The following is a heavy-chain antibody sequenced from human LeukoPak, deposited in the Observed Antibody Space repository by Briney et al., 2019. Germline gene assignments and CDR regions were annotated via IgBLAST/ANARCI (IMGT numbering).Heavy chain of an antibody. J-gene: IGHJ6*02. D-gene: IGHD3-10*01. CDR1: GYTFTSYG. CDR2: ISAYNGNT. CDR3: ARDKLSYYGSGSYYYYYYGMDV. Sequence: ASVKVSCKASGYTFTSYGISGVRQAPGQGLEWMGWISAYNGNTNYAQKLQGRVTMTTDTSTSTAYMELRSLRSDDTAVYYCARDKLSYYGSGSYYYYYYGMDVWGQGTTVTVSS. V-gene: IGHV1-18*01.